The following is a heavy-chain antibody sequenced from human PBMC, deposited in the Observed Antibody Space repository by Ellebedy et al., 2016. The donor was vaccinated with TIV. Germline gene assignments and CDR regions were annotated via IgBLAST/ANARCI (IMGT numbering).Heavy chain of an antibody. Sequence: SVKVSCXASGGTFSSYAISWVRQAPGQGLEWMGGIIPIFGTANYAQKFQGRVTITADESTSTAYMELSSLRSEDTAVYYCARGRPAPLYYFDYWGQGTLVTVSS. CDR3: ARGRPAPLYYFDY. D-gene: IGHD2-2*01. CDR2: IIPIFGTA. CDR1: GGTFSSYA. V-gene: IGHV1-69*13. J-gene: IGHJ4*02.